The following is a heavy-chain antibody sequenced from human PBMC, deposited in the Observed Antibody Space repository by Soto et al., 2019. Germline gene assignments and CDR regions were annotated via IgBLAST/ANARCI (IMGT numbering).Heavy chain of an antibody. CDR3: ARGRWLIDS. D-gene: IGHD3-10*01. J-gene: IGHJ4*02. CDR2: IYYNGAT. V-gene: IGHV4-59*01. Sequence: SGTLSLTCSVSGGSISGSYWNWVRQPPGKRLEWIGYIYYNGATNYSPSLNNRVSISLDTSNSRFSLRLSSVTVADTAVYFCARGRWLIDSWSQGTLVNVSS. CDR1: GGSISGSY.